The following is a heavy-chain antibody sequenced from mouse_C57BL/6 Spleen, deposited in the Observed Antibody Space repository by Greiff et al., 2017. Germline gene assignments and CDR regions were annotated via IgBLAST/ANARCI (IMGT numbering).Heavy chain of an antibody. V-gene: IGHV1-82*01. D-gene: IGHD2-1*01. Sequence: QVQLQQSGPELVKPGASVTISCKASGYAFSSYWMNWVKQRPGKGLEWIGRIYPGDGDTTYNGKFKGKATLTADKSASTAYMQLISLTSEDSAVYCCARCGDGNSCHFDVWGTGTTVTVSS. J-gene: IGHJ1*03. CDR1: GYAFSSYW. CDR2: IYPGDGDT. CDR3: ARCGDGNSCHFDV.